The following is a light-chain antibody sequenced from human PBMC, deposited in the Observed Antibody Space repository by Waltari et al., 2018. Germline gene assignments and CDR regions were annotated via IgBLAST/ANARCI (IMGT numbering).Light chain of an antibody. V-gene: IGLV8-61*01. CDR1: SGSVSTTSY. CDR3: SLYMGSGIWV. Sequence: QTVVTQEPSLSVSPGGTVTLTCALSSGSVSTTSYATWYRQTPGQPPRTLLYKGNTRASGVPDRFSGAILGNKVALTITGAQADDESDYYGSLYMGSGIWVFGGGTKLTVL. CDR2: KGN. J-gene: IGLJ3*02.